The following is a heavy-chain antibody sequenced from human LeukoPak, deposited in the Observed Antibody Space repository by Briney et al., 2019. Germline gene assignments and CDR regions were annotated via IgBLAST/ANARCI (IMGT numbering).Heavy chain of an antibody. Sequence: PSVNVSCKASGGTFSSYAISWVRQAPGQGLEWMGGMIPIFGTANYAQKFQGRVTITADESTSTAYMELSSLRSEDTAVYYCARVVVVAALPECDNWFDPWGQGTLVTVSS. CDR1: GGTFSSYA. CDR2: MIPIFGTA. V-gene: IGHV1-69*13. CDR3: ARVVVVAALPECDNWFDP. J-gene: IGHJ5*02. D-gene: IGHD2-15*01.